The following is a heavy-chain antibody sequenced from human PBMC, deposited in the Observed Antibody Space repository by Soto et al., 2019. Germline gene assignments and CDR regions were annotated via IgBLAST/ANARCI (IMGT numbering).Heavy chain of an antibody. D-gene: IGHD6-19*01. Sequence: ASVKVSCKASGYTFTSYDINWVRQATGQGLEWMGWMNPNSGNTGYAQKFQGRVTMTRNTSISTAYMELSSLRSEDAAVYYCARGTDPEYSSGWYGAYYYYGMDVWGQGTTVTVSS. CDR3: ARGTDPEYSSGWYGAYYYYGMDV. J-gene: IGHJ6*02. CDR1: GYTFTSYD. V-gene: IGHV1-8*01. CDR2: MNPNSGNT.